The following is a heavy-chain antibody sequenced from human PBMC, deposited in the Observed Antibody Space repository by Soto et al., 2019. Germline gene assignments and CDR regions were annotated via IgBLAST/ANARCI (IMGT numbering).Heavy chain of an antibody. Sequence: EVQRVESGGGLVQPGGSLRLSCAASGFTFSNYWMHWVRQPPGKGLVWVSRIHSDGRTSYADSVKGRFTISRDNAKNTLYLQMNSLRAEDTAMYYCARLPDHGDYVDYSDYWGQGTLVSVSS. D-gene: IGHD4-17*01. CDR3: ARLPDHGDYVDYSDY. J-gene: IGHJ4*02. V-gene: IGHV3-74*01. CDR2: IHSDGRT. CDR1: GFTFSNYW.